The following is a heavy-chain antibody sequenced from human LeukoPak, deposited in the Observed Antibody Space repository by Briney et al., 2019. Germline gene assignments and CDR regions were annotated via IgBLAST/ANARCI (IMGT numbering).Heavy chain of an antibody. D-gene: IGHD1-26*01. CDR3: ARHGRQSFDY. CDR2: NSYSGNT. J-gene: IGHJ4*02. Sequence: SETLSLTCTVSGGSISSYYWTWLRQPPGKGLEWIGYNSYSGNTNYNPSLKSRVTISLDMSKNQFSLRLSSVTAAGTAVYYCARHGRQSFDYWGQGILVTVSS. V-gene: IGHV4-59*01. CDR1: GGSISSYY.